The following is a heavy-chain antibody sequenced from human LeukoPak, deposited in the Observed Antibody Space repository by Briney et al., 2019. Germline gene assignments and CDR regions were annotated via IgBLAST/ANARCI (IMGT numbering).Heavy chain of an antibody. CDR1: GYSISSGYY. J-gene: IGHJ3*02. CDR2: IYHSEST. CDR3: ARSYGSGLDAFDI. V-gene: IGHV4-38-2*01. Sequence: SETLSLTCAVSGYSISSGYYWGWIRQPPGQGLEWVGTIYHSESTYYNPSLKSRVTISVDTSKNQFSLKLSSATAADTAVYYCARSYGSGLDAFDIWGQGTMVTVSS. D-gene: IGHD6-19*01.